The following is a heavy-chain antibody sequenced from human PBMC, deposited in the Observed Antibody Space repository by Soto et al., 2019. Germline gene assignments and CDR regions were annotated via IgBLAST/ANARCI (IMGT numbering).Heavy chain of an antibody. J-gene: IGHJ4*02. D-gene: IGHD3-22*01. Sequence: VGSLRLSCAASRFTFNTYPMHWVRQAPGKGLEWVAVISYDGTSTYYADSVKGRFTISRDNSKNTLYLQMNSLRAEDTAVYYCARTDSTGYSWNYDYWGQGTLVTVSS. CDR3: ARTDSTGYSWNYDY. CDR1: RFTFNTYP. V-gene: IGHV3-30-3*01. CDR2: ISYDGTST.